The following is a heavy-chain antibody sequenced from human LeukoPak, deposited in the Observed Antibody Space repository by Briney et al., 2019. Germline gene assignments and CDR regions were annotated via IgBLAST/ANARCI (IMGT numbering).Heavy chain of an antibody. CDR2: IYYSGST. J-gene: IGHJ4*02. V-gene: IGHV4-39*07. D-gene: IGHD2-15*01. CDR3: ARGLPQRSIVTHFDY. CDR1: GGSISSGSYY. Sequence: SETLSLTCTVSGGSISSGSYYWGWIRQPPGKGLEWIGSIYYSGSTYYNPSLKSRVTISVDTSKNQFSLKLSSVTAADTAVYYCARGLPQRSIVTHFDYWGQGTLVTVSS.